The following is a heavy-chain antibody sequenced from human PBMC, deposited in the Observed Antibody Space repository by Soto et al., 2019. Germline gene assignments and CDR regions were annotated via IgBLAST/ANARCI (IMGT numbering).Heavy chain of an antibody. CDR2: IWYDGSNK. CDR1: GFTFSSYG. D-gene: IGHD6-13*01. Sequence: QVQLVESGGGVVQPGRSLRLSCAASGFTFSSYGMHWVRQAPGKGLEWVAVIWYDGSNKYYADSVKGRFTISRDNSKNTLYLQMNSLRAEDTAVYYCARASRAAAASHGMDVWGQGTTVTVSS. V-gene: IGHV3-33*01. CDR3: ARASRAAAASHGMDV. J-gene: IGHJ6*02.